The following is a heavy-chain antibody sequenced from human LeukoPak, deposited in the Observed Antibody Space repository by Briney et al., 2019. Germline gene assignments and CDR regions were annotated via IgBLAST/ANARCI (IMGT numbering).Heavy chain of an antibody. Sequence: ASVTVSCTASGYTFTVYYMHWVRQAPGQGLEWMGWINPNSRGTNYAQKFQGRVTMTRDTSISTAYMELSRLRSDDTAMYYCAPGETAYYFDYWGQGTLVTVSS. V-gene: IGHV1-2*02. CDR1: GYTFTVYY. CDR2: INPNSRGT. D-gene: IGHD1-14*01. J-gene: IGHJ4*02. CDR3: APGETAYYFDY.